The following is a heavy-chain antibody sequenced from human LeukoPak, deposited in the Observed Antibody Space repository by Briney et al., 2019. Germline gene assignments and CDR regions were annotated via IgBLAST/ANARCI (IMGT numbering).Heavy chain of an antibody. D-gene: IGHD2-21*02. Sequence: GGSLRLSCAASGFTFRSYDMHWLRQAPGKGREWVSSVDSAGDTYYPASVKGRFTISRENAKNSLYLQMNSLRAGDTAVYYCARAMTGGNSLYYFDYWGQGTLVTVSS. CDR2: VDSAGDT. J-gene: IGHJ4*02. CDR3: ARAMTGGNSLYYFDY. V-gene: IGHV3-13*01. CDR1: GFTFRSYD.